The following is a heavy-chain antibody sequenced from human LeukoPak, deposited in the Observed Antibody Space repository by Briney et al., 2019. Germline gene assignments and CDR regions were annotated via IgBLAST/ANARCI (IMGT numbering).Heavy chain of an antibody. D-gene: IGHD3-10*01. CDR2: INHSGST. CDR3: ARSPGPAGGITMVRGVIRTFDY. J-gene: IGHJ4*02. CDR1: GGSFSGYY. Sequence: SETLSLTCAVYGGSFSGYYWSWIRQPPGKGLEWIGEINHSGSTNYNPSLKSRVTISVDTSKNQFSLKLSSVTAADTAVYYCARSPGPAGGITMVRGVIRTFDYWGQGTLVTVSS. V-gene: IGHV4-34*01.